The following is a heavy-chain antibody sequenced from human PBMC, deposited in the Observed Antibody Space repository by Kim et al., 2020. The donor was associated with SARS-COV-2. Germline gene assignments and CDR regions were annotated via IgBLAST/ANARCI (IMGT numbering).Heavy chain of an antibody. CDR2: IIPIFGTA. J-gene: IGHJ4*02. D-gene: IGHD2-2*01. CDR1: GGIFSRYA. Sequence: SVKVSCKASGGIFSRYAINWVRQAPGQGLEWMGGIIPIFGTAHYAQKFQGRVTITADKSTSTAYMELSGLKSDDTAVYYCARVPAGCSTSSCYFGYWGQGTLVTVSS. CDR3: ARVPAGCSTSSCYFGY. V-gene: IGHV1-69*06.